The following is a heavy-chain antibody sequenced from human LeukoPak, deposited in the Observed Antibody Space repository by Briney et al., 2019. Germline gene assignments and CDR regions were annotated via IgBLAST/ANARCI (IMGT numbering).Heavy chain of an antibody. Sequence: GGSLRLSCAASGFTFSDYYMSWIRQAPGKGLEWVSYISSSGSTIYYADSVKGRFTISRDNAKNSLYLQMNSLRAEDTAVYYCAREWNSGSYKAFDYWGQGTLVTVSS. CDR2: ISSSGSTI. J-gene: IGHJ4*02. D-gene: IGHD1-26*01. V-gene: IGHV3-11*04. CDR3: AREWNSGSYKAFDY. CDR1: GFTFSDYY.